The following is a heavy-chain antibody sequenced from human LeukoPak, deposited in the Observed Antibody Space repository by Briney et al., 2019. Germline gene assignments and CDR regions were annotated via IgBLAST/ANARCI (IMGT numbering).Heavy chain of an antibody. D-gene: IGHD2-21*02. J-gene: IGHJ4*02. V-gene: IGHV3-9*01. CDR2: ISWNSGII. Sequence: GRSLRLSCAASGFTFEDYAMHWVRQAPGKGLEWVSGISWNSGIIDYADSVKGRFTISRDNAKNSLYLQMNSLRAEDTAVYYCASIAYCGGDCKFLDYWGQGTLVTVSS. CDR3: ASIAYCGGDCKFLDY. CDR1: GFTFEDYA.